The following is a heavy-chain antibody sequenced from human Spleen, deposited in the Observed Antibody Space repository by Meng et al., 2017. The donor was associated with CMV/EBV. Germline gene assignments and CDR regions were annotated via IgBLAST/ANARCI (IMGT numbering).Heavy chain of an antibody. CDR3: VKDGIAVAEEDY. Sequence: GGSLRLSCAASGFTFNTYSLNWVRQAPGKGLEWVSSISSSSNYIYYADSVKGRFTIARDNFMNTLYLQMNSLRVEDTALYYCVKDGIAVAEEDYWGQGTLVPSPQ. D-gene: IGHD6-19*01. CDR1: GFTFNTYS. CDR2: ISSSSNYI. J-gene: IGHJ4*02. V-gene: IGHV3-21*01.